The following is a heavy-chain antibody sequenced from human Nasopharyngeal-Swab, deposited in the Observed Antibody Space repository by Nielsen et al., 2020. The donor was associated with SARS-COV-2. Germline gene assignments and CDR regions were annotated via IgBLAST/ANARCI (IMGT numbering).Heavy chain of an antibody. Sequence: GESLKISCAASGFSFSSYSMHWVRQAPGKGLEWVSYISSGSSTIYYADSVKGRFTISRDNAKNSLYLQMNSLRDEDTAVYYCARDCVLRYFDWFDTAAGDDAFDIWGQGTMVTVSS. CDR3: ARDCVLRYFDWFDTAAGDDAFDI. CDR2: ISSGSSTI. V-gene: IGHV3-48*02. D-gene: IGHD3-9*01. CDR1: GFSFSSYS. J-gene: IGHJ3*02.